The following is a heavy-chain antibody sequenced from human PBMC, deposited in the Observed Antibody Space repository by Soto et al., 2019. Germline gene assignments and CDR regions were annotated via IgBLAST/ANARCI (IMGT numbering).Heavy chain of an antibody. J-gene: IGHJ6*02. CDR1: GFTFSSYG. CDR3: ATGQRITIFGVVDYYYYYGMDV. CDR2: ISYDGSNK. Sequence: GGSLRLSCAASGFTFSSYGMHWVRQAPGKGLEWVAVISYDGSNKYYADSVKGRFTISRDNSKNTLYLQMNSLRAEDTAVYYCATGQRITIFGVVDYYYYYGMDVWGQGTTVTVSS. V-gene: IGHV3-30*03. D-gene: IGHD3-3*01.